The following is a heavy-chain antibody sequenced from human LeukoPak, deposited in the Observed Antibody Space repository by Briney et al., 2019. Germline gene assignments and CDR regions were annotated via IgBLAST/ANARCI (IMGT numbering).Heavy chain of an antibody. Sequence: GGSLRLSCAASGFTLSSYAMSWVRQAPGKGLGWVSPICGSGGSTYYADSVKGRFTISRDNSKNTLYLQMNTLGAEDRAVYYCAKGYGSGSYYIPHWGQGTLVTVSS. V-gene: IGHV3-23*01. CDR3: AKGYGSGSYYIPH. D-gene: IGHD3-10*01. CDR1: GFTLSSYA. CDR2: ICGSGGST. J-gene: IGHJ4*02.